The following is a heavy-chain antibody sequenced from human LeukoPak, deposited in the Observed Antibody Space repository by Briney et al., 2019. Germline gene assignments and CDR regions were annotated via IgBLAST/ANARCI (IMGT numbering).Heavy chain of an antibody. CDR1: GFTFSSYE. V-gene: IGHV3-48*03. CDR2: ISSSGSTI. Sequence: GGSLRLSCAASGFTFSSYEMNWVRQAPGKGLEWVSYISSSGSTIYYADSVKGRFTISRDNAKNSLYLQMNSLRAEDTAVYYCAREDSYDYGDYWGQGTLVTVSS. J-gene: IGHJ4*02. D-gene: IGHD3-10*01. CDR3: AREDSYDYGDY.